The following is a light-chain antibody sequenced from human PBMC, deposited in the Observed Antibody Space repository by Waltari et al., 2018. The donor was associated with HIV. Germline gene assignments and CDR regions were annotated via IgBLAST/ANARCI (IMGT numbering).Light chain of an antibody. J-gene: IGLJ3*02. CDR2: EGS. V-gene: IGLV2-23*01. CDR1: SSDVGSYNI. CDR3: CSYAGTNWV. Sequence: QSALTQPASVSGSPGQSITLSCTGTSSDVGSYNIVSWYQQHPGKAPKLMIYEGSKRPSGVCNRFAGSKSGNTASLIISGLQADDEADYYCCSYAGTNWVFGGGTKLTVL.